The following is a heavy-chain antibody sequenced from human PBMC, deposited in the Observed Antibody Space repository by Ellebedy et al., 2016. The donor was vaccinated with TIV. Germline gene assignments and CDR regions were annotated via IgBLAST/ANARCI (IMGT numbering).Heavy chain of an antibody. CDR1: GFTFSSYT. J-gene: IGHJ6*02. CDR3: ARDGDYYYYYGMDV. Sequence: PGGSLRLSCAASGFTFSSYTMNWVRQAPGKGLEWVSYISGSSTYIYYADSVKGRFAITRDNAKNSLYLQMNSLRAEDTAVYYCARDGDYYYYYGMDVWGQGTTVTVSS. D-gene: IGHD3-16*01. V-gene: IGHV3-21*01. CDR2: ISGSSTYI.